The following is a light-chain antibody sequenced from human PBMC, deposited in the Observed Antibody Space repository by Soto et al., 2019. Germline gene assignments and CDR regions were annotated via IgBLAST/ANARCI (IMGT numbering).Light chain of an antibody. Sequence: DMQMTQSPSSVSASVGDRVTITCRASQGISSWLGWYQQKPGKAPNLLIHTASSLQSGVPSRFSGSGSGTDFTRTISSLQPEDFATYYCQQANIFPLTFGGGTKVEIK. J-gene: IGKJ4*01. CDR3: QQANIFPLT. CDR2: TAS. V-gene: IGKV1-12*01. CDR1: QGISSW.